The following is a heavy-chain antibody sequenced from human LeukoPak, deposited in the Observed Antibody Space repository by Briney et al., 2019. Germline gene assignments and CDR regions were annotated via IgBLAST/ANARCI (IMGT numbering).Heavy chain of an antibody. CDR3: ARDLGAAAGWFDP. Sequence: PSETLSLTCTVSGGSISSYCWSWIRQPPGKGLGWIGYIYYSGSTNYNPSLKSRVTISVDTSKNQFSLKLSSVTAADTAVYYCARDLGAAAGWFDPWGQGTLVTVSS. D-gene: IGHD6-13*01. V-gene: IGHV4-59*01. CDR1: GGSISSYC. J-gene: IGHJ5*02. CDR2: IYYSGST.